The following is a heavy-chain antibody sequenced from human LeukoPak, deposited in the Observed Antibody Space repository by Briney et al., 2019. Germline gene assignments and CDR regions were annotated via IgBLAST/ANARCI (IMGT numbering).Heavy chain of an antibody. Sequence: GGSLRLSCAASGFTFSNYGMHWVRQAPGKGLEWVAFIRYDGSKKYYADSVKGRFTISRDNSKNTLYLQMNSLRAEDTAVYYCARDLGQYYDTSDNWFDPWGQGTLVTVSS. V-gene: IGHV3-30*02. D-gene: IGHD3-22*01. J-gene: IGHJ5*02. CDR3: ARDLGQYYDTSDNWFDP. CDR1: GFTFSNYG. CDR2: IRYDGSKK.